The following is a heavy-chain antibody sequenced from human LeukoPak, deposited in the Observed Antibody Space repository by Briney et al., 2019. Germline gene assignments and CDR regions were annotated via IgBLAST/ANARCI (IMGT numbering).Heavy chain of an antibody. J-gene: IGHJ4*02. Sequence: SQTLSLTCTLSGGSISSGSYYWSWIRQPAGRGLEWIGRIYTSGSTNYIPSLKSRVTISVDTSKNQFSLTLSSVTAADTAVYYCARDGEYYDSSGIDYWGQGTLVTVSS. CDR3: ARDGEYYDSSGIDY. D-gene: IGHD3-22*01. V-gene: IGHV4-61*02. CDR2: IYTSGST. CDR1: GGSISSGSYY.